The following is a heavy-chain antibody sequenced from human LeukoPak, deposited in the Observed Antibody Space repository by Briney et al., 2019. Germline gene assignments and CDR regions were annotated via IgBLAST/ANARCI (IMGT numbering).Heavy chain of an antibody. CDR3: ARQLIQPRAFDS. V-gene: IGHV4-39*01. D-gene: IGHD3-16*01. CDR2: VYYSGGA. CDR1: GDSINSPNYY. J-gene: IGHJ4*02. Sequence: PSETLSLTCNVSGDSINSPNYYWAWIRQPPGKGLEWIGSVYYSGGASSHPSLKSRATIFVDASKNHFSLKLRSVTAADTAVYYCARQLIQPRAFDSWGQGTLVTVSS.